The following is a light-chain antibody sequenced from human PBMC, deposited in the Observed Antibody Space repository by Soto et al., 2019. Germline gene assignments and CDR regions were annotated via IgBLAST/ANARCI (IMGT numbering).Light chain of an antibody. Sequence: EIVLTQSPGTLSLSPGARATLSCRASQSVSSRYLAWYQQKPGQAPSLLIYGASSRDTGIPDRFSGGGSGTDFTLTISRLEPEDFAVYYCQKYGSSPPYTFGQGNKLEIK. CDR1: QSVSSRY. V-gene: IGKV3-20*01. CDR3: QKYGSSPPYT. J-gene: IGKJ2*01. CDR2: GAS.